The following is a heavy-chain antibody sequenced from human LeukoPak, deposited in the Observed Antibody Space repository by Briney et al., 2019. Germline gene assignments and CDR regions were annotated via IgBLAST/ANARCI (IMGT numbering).Heavy chain of an antibody. D-gene: IGHD1-1*01. Sequence: ASVKVSCKASGFTFTGYYIHWVRQAPGQGLEWMGWINPNNGDTNYAQKFQGRVTMTRDTSISTAYMELSRLRSDDTAVYYCARVVHGYYYYMDVWGKGTTVTVSS. J-gene: IGHJ6*03. CDR2: INPNNGDT. CDR1: GFTFTGYY. V-gene: IGHV1-2*02. CDR3: ARVVHGYYYYMDV.